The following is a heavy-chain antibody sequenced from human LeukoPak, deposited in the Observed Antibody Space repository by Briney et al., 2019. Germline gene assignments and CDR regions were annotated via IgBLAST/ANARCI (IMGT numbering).Heavy chain of an antibody. CDR3: ARGGQVVPAARAGSWFDP. D-gene: IGHD2-2*01. Sequence: GGSLRLSCAASGFTFSSYSMNWVRQAPGKGLEWVSSISSSSSYIYYADSVKGRFTISRDNAKNSLYLQMNSLRAEDTAVYYCARGGQVVPAARAGSWFDPWGQGTLVTVSS. V-gene: IGHV3-21*01. J-gene: IGHJ5*02. CDR2: ISSSSSYI. CDR1: GFTFSSYS.